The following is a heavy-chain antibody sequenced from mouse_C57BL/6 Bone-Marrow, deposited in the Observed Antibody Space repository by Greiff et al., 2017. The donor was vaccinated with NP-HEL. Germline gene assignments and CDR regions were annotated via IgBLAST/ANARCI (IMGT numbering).Heavy chain of an antibody. CDR2: ISYDGSN. CDR1: GYSITSGYY. J-gene: IGHJ1*03. D-gene: IGHD4-1*01. CDR3: ASSKANWDRFWYFDV. V-gene: IGHV3-6*01. Sequence: VQLKESGPGLVKPSQSLSLTCSVTGYSITSGYYWNWIRQFPGNKLEWMGYISYDGSNNYNPSLKNRISITRDTSKNQFFLKLNSVTTEDTATYYCASSKANWDRFWYFDVWGTGTTVTVSS.